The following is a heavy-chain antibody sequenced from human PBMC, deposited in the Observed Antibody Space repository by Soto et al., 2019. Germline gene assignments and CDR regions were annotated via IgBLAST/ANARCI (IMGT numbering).Heavy chain of an antibody. V-gene: IGHV4-34*01. CDR1: GGSFSGYY. Sequence: QVQLQQWGAGLLKPSETLSLSCAVYGGSFSGYYWSWIRQPPGKGLEWIVEINHSGRTNYKPSLKSRVTVSVDTSKKQFSLNLSSVTAAETAVYYCARGRGAEKSFYYYFGMDVWGQGTTVTVSS. CDR3: ARGRGAEKSFYYYFGMDV. CDR2: INHSGRT. D-gene: IGHD3-16*01. J-gene: IGHJ6*02.